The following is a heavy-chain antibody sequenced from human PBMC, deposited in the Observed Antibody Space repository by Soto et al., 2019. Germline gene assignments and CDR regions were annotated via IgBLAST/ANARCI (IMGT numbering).Heavy chain of an antibody. Sequence: TLSLTCTVSGGSISSGGYYWSWIRQHPGKGLEWIGYIYYSGSTYYNPSLKSRVTISVDTSKNQFSLKLSSVTAADTAVYYWARWGVSGSYYLSDPDFDYWGQGTLVTVS. CDR2: IYYSGST. J-gene: IGHJ4*02. CDR3: ARWGVSGSYYLSDPDFDY. CDR1: GGSISSGGYY. V-gene: IGHV4-31*03. D-gene: IGHD3-10*01.